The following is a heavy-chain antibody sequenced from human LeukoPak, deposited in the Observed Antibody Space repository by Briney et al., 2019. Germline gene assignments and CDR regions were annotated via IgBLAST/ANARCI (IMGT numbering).Heavy chain of an antibody. CDR1: GYTFTSYY. CDR3: ARWGPGNRDCSSTSCYNHDY. J-gene: IGHJ4*02. Sequence: ASVKVSCKASGYTFTSYYMHWVRQAPGQGLEWMGIINPSGGSTSYAQKFQGRVTMTRDMSTSTVYMELSSLRSEDTAVYYCARWGPGNRDCSSTSCYNHDYWGQGTLVTVSS. CDR2: INPSGGST. V-gene: IGHV1-46*01. D-gene: IGHD2-2*02.